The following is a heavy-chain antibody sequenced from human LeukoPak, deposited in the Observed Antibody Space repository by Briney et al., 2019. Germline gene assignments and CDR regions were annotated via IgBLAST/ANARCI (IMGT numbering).Heavy chain of an antibody. CDR1: GFTFSDYY. CDR2: ISSSGSTI. V-gene: IGHV3-11*01. J-gene: IGHJ1*01. D-gene: IGHD5-24*01. CDR3: ARLGRWLQLGYFQH. Sequence: GGSLRLSCAASGFTFSDYYMRWIRQAPGKGLEWVSYISSSGSTIYYADSVKGRFTISRDNAKNSLYLQMNSLRAEDTAVYYCARLGRWLQLGYFQHWGQGTLVTVSS.